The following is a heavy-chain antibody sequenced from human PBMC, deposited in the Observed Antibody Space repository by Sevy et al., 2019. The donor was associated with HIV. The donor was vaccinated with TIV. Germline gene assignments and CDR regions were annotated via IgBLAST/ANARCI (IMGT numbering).Heavy chain of an antibody. CDR3: ARADYYDSTSYPDTLNFQH. CDR2: IYYSGST. CDR1: GGSISSGDYY. V-gene: IGHV4-30-4*01. Sequence: SESLSLTCTVSGGSISSGDYYWSWIRQPPGKGLEWIGYIYYSGSTYYNPSLKSRVTISVDTSKNQFSLKLSSVPAADTAAYHCARADYYDSTSYPDTLNFQHWGQGTSVTVSS. D-gene: IGHD3-22*01. J-gene: IGHJ1*01.